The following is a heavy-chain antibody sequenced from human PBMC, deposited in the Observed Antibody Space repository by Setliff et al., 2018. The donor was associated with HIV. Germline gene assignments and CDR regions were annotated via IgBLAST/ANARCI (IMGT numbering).Heavy chain of an antibody. V-gene: IGHV3-20*04. D-gene: IGHD3-9*01. CDR1: GFTFDDYG. Sequence: GGSLRLSCAASGFTFDDYGMSWVRQAPGKGLEWVSGINWNGGSTGYADSVKGRFTISRDNAKNSLYLQMNSLRAEDTASYYCARGGYYDILTGYVIRHFDYWGQGTLVTVSS. CDR2: INWNGGST. CDR3: ARGGYYDILTGYVIRHFDY. J-gene: IGHJ4*02.